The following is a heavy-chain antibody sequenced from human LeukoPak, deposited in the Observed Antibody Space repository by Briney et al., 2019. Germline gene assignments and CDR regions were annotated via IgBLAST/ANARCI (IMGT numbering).Heavy chain of an antibody. J-gene: IGHJ4*02. CDR1: GFSLSGYA. D-gene: IGHD2-15*01. CDR2: TSGSGGST. CDR3: AKDLRGGLCSGDNFHLRGFDH. Sequence: PGGSLRLSCVASGFSLSGYAMSWVRQAAGKGLEWVSATSGSGGSTYYADSVKDRVTIYRHNTNNTLNLKMDTQRAEDTAIYDCAKDLRGGLCSGDNFHLRGFDHWGQGTLVTVSS. V-gene: IGHV3-23*01.